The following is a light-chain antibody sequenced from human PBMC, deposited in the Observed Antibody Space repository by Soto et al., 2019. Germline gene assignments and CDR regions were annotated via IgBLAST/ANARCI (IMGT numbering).Light chain of an antibody. CDR1: QSISTY. V-gene: IGKV1-39*01. CDR2: AAS. Sequence: DIQMTQSPSSLSASEGDRVTITCRASQSISTYLNWYQQKPGKAPKLLIYAASSLQSGVPSRFSGSGSGTDFTLTISSLQPEDFAIYYCQQSSSAPLTFGPGTKVDIK. CDR3: QQSSSAPLT. J-gene: IGKJ3*01.